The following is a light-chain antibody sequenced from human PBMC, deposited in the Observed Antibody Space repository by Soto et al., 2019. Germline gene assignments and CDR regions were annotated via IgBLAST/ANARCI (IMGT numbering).Light chain of an antibody. Sequence: EIVMTQSPAPLSVSPGERATLSCRASQSVRSNLAWYQQKPGQAPGLLIYDASTRATAIPARFSGSGSGTEFTPTISSLQSEDFAVYYCQEYNNWPPGTFGQGTKLEIK. CDR3: QEYNNWPPGT. J-gene: IGKJ2*01. CDR2: DAS. CDR1: QSVRSN. V-gene: IGKV3-15*01.